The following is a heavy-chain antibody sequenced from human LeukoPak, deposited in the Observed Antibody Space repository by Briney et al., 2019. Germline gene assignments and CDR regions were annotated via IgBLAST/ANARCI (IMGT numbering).Heavy chain of an antibody. V-gene: IGHV3-30*18. Sequence: GGSLRLSCEASGFIFSSYGMHWVRQAPGKGLEWVAVISNDESKKYYADSVKGRFTISRDNSRNTLDLQMNSLRTEGTAVYYCVKDRWVDYWGQGTLVTVSS. J-gene: IGHJ4*02. CDR2: ISNDESKK. D-gene: IGHD4-23*01. CDR1: GFIFSSYG. CDR3: VKDRWVDY.